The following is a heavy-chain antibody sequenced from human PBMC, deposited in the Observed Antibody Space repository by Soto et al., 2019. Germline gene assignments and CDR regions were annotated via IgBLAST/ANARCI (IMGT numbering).Heavy chain of an antibody. Sequence: QVQLQQWGAGLLKPSETLSLTCAVYGGSFSGYYWSWIRQPPGKGLEWIGEINHSGSTNYNPSLHSRVTISVDAFKNQVALKLSSVTAADTAVYYCASGRRAMIGVVTFHGMDVLGRGTTVTVSS. CDR3: ASGRRAMIGVVTFHGMDV. V-gene: IGHV4-34*01. CDR1: GGSFSGYY. D-gene: IGHD3-22*01. CDR2: INHSGST. J-gene: IGHJ6*02.